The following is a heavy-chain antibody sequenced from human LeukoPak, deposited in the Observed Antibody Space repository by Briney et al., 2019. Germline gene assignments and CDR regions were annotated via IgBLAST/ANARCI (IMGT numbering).Heavy chain of an antibody. CDR3: AKAGGYYYYYYMDV. CDR2: LYSDGST. Sequence: PGGSLRLSCAASGFTVSRNYMSWVRQAPGKGLEWVSVLYSDGSTYYADSVKGRFTISRDNSKNSLYLQMNSLRTDDTALYYCAKAGGYYYYYYMDVWGKGTTVTVSS. V-gene: IGHV3-53*05. CDR1: GFTVSRNY. J-gene: IGHJ6*03.